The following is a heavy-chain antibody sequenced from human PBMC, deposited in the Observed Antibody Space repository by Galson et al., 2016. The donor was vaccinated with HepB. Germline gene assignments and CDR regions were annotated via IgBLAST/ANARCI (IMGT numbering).Heavy chain of an antibody. CDR2: IAHSGST. CDR3: TRTGYWYGLDV. J-gene: IGHJ6*02. Sequence: ETLSLTCGVYGGSFSTYYWSWIRQSPGMGPEWIGEIAHSGSTNYNPSLKSRVSISVDTSKNQYSLRLSSVTAADTAVYYCTRTGYWYGLDVWGQGTTVTVSS. V-gene: IGHV4-34*01. CDR1: GGSFSTYY.